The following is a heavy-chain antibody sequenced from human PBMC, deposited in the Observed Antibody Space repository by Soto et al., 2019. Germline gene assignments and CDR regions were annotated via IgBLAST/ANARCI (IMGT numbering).Heavy chain of an antibody. V-gene: IGHV3-21*01. J-gene: IGHJ5*02. CDR1: GFTFNTYD. D-gene: IGHD2-21*01. Sequence: EVQLVESGGGLVKPGGSVRLSCAASGFTFNTYDKNWVRQAPGKGLEWVSSITTSSAYIYYADSLKGRITISRDNAKNSLFLQMNSLRAEDTAVYYCVRSGTARLLRHSWFDTWGQGTLVTVSS. CDR3: VRSGTARLLRHSWFDT. CDR2: ITTSSAYI.